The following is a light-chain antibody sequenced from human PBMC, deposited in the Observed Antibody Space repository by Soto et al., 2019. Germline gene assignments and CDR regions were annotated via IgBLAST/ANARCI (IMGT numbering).Light chain of an antibody. Sequence: AIQMTQSPPSLSASVGDRVIITCRASQDIRVDVGWLQQRPGHAPNLLIYAASTLHTGVTSTFTGSGSGTDFTLSINDLKPEDVANYFCLQDYDFPYTFGQGTKLAI. J-gene: IGKJ2*01. CDR2: AAS. V-gene: IGKV1-6*01. CDR1: QDIRVD. CDR3: LQDYDFPYT.